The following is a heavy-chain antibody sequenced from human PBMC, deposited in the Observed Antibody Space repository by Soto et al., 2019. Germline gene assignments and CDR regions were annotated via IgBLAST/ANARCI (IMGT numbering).Heavy chain of an antibody. CDR3: ARDGDYATYYYYGMDV. CDR1: GGTFSSYT. J-gene: IGHJ6*02. D-gene: IGHD4-17*01. V-gene: IGHV1-69*08. Sequence: QVQLVQSGAEVKKPGSSVKVSCKASGGTFSSYTISWVRQAPGQGLEWMGRIIPILGIANYAQKFQGRVKITADKSPSTAYMELSSLRSEDTAVYYCARDGDYATYYYYGMDVWGQGTTVTVSS. CDR2: IIPILGIA.